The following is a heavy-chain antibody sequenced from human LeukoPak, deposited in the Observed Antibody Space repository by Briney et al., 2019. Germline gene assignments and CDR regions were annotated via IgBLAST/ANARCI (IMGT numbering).Heavy chain of an antibody. CDR1: RFTFSDYS. V-gene: IGHV3-21*06. Sequence: GGSLRLSCAASRFTFSDYSMNWVRQAPGKGLEWVPSISSSGNYIYYADSMKGRFTISRDNAKNSLHLQMNSLRAEDTAVYHCVRASTSYSSGLDAFDIWGRGTMVTVSS. CDR3: VRASTSYSSGLDAFDI. CDR2: ISSSGNYI. D-gene: IGHD6-19*01. J-gene: IGHJ3*02.